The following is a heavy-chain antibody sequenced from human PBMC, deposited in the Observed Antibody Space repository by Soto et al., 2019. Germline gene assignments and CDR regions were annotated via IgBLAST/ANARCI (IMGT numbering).Heavy chain of an antibody. D-gene: IGHD2-2*01. CDR1: GGSISSSSYY. Sequence: PSETLSLTCTVSGGSISSSSYYWGWIRQPPGKGLEWIGSIYYSGSTYYNPSLKSRVTISVDTSKNQFSLKLSSVTAADTAVYYCASGPTVVPAAIVDYYYGMDVWGQGTTVTVSS. J-gene: IGHJ6*02. CDR2: IYYSGST. V-gene: IGHV4-39*01. CDR3: ASGPTVVPAAIVDYYYGMDV.